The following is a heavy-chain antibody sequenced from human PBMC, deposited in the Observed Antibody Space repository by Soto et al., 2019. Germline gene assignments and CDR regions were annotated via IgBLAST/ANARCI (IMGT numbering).Heavy chain of an antibody. V-gene: IGHV5-51*01. CDR3: ARSPRSSPYFDF. CDR2: IYPGDHET. J-gene: IGHJ4*02. Sequence: PGESLKISCQCSGYTFSNFWIGWGRQLPGQGVSWMGIIYPGDHETRYSPSFLGKVTISAETSINTAYLQWSSLEASDSAFYYCARSPRSSPYFDFWGQGALVTVSS. D-gene: IGHD6-13*01. CDR1: GYTFSNFW.